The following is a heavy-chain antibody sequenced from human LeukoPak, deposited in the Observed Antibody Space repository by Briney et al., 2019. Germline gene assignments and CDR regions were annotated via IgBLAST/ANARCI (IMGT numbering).Heavy chain of an antibody. D-gene: IGHD6-19*01. CDR1: GYTFTSYA. CDR2: INAGNGNT. Sequence: ASVKVSCKASGYTFTSYAMHWVRQAPGQRLEWMGWINAGNGNTKYSQKFQGRATITRDTSASTAYMELSSLRSEDTAVYYCAREWRGAGTYYYYGMDVWGQGTTVTVSS. J-gene: IGHJ6*02. V-gene: IGHV1-3*01. CDR3: AREWRGAGTYYYYGMDV.